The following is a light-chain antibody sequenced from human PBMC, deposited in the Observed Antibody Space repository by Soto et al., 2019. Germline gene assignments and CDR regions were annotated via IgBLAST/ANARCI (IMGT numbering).Light chain of an antibody. CDR1: SSDIGGYNY. V-gene: IGLV2-14*01. CDR3: SSYTSISTDV. J-gene: IGLJ1*01. Sequence: QSALTQPASMSGSPGQSITISCTGTSSDIGGYNYVSWYQQYPGKAPKLMIYEVSNRPSGISNRFSASKSGNTASLTISGLQAEDEADYYCSSYTSISTDVFGTGTKVTVL. CDR2: EVS.